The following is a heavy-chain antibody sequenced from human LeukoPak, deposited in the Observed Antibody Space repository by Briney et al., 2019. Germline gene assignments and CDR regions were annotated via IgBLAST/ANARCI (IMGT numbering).Heavy chain of an antibody. D-gene: IGHD5-24*01. V-gene: IGHV4-59*12. Sequence: SETLSLTCTVSGGSISSYYWSWIRQPPGKGLEWIGYIYYSGNTNYNPSLKSRVTISVDTSKNQFSLKLSSVTAADTAVYYCARVQRWLQFFNWFDPWGQGTLVTVSS. CDR3: ARVQRWLQFFNWFDP. CDR1: GGSISSYY. CDR2: IYYSGNT. J-gene: IGHJ5*02.